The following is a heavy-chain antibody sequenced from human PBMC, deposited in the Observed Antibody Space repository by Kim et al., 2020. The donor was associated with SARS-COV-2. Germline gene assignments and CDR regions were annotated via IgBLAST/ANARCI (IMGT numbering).Heavy chain of an antibody. J-gene: IGHJ6*02. CDR3: ASVGLLWFGEPSPV. Sequence: GGSLRLSCAASGFTFSSYAMSWVRQAPGKGLEWVSAISGSGGSTYYADSVKGRFTISRDNSKNTLYLQMNSLRAEDTAVYYCASVGLLWFGEPSPVWGQGTTVTVSS. CDR2: ISGSGGST. CDR1: GFTFSSYA. V-gene: IGHV3-23*01. D-gene: IGHD3-10*01.